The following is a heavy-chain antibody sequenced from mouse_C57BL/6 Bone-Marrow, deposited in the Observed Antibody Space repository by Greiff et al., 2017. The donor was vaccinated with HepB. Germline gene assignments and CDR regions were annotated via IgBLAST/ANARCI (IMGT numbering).Heavy chain of an antibody. CDR1: GFTFSDYY. Sequence: EVQRVESEGGLVQPGSSMKLSCTASGFTFSDYYMAWVRQVPEKGLEWVANINYDGSSTYYLDSLKSRFIISRDNAKNMLYLQMSSLKSEDTATYYCARDEGLAMDYWGQGTSVTVSS. CDR2: INYDGSST. J-gene: IGHJ4*01. CDR3: ARDEGLAMDY. V-gene: IGHV5-16*01.